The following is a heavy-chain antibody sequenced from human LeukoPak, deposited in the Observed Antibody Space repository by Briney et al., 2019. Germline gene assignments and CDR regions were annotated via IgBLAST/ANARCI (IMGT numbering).Heavy chain of an antibody. J-gene: IGHJ3*02. V-gene: IGHV4-59*01. CDR2: MYSGGTT. CDR1: DGSINGYY. CDR3: ARHSGHSSTNDAFDI. D-gene: IGHD6-13*01. Sequence: SETLSLTCTVSDGSINGYYWSWIRQPPGKGLDWIGYMYSGGTTNYSPSLKSRVTISEDMSKNQFSLKLTSVTAADTAVYYCARHSGHSSTNDAFDIWGQGAMVIVSS.